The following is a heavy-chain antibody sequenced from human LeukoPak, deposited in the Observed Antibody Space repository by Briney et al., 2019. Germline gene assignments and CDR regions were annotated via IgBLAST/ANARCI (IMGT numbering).Heavy chain of an antibody. D-gene: IGHD3-22*01. Sequence: GGSLRLSCAASGFTFSSYEMNWVRQASGKGLERVGRIRSKANSYATAYAASVKGRFTISRDDSKNTAYLQMNSLKTEDTAVYYCTIRTYYYDSSGYYSPTLDYWGQGTLVTVSS. V-gene: IGHV3-73*01. J-gene: IGHJ4*02. CDR2: IRSKANSYAT. CDR3: TIRTYYYDSSGYYSPTLDY. CDR1: GFTFSSYE.